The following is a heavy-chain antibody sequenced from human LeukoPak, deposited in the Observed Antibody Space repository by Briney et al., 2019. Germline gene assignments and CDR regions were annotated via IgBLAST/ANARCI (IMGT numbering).Heavy chain of an antibody. Sequence: PSETLSLTCAVYGGSFSGYYWSWIRQPPGKGLEWIGEINHSGSTNYNPSLKSRVTISVDTSKNQFSLKQSSVTAADTAVYYCARGLSAIVYWGQGTLVTVSS. CDR2: INHSGST. CDR1: GGSFSGYY. D-gene: IGHD2-15*01. V-gene: IGHV4-34*01. CDR3: ARGLSAIVY. J-gene: IGHJ4*02.